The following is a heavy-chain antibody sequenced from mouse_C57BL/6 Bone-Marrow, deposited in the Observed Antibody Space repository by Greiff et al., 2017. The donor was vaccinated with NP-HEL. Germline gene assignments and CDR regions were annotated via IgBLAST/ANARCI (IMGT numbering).Heavy chain of an antibody. Sequence: EVMLVESGGGLVKPGGSLKLSCAASGFTFSSYAMSWVRQTPEKRLEWVATISDGGSYTYYPDNVKGRFTISRDNAKNNLYLQMSQLKSEDTAMYYCARGGGYWGLYAMDYWGQGTSVTVSS. CDR2: ISDGGSYT. V-gene: IGHV5-4*03. CDR3: ARGGGYWGLYAMDY. J-gene: IGHJ4*01. D-gene: IGHD2-3*01. CDR1: GFTFSSYA.